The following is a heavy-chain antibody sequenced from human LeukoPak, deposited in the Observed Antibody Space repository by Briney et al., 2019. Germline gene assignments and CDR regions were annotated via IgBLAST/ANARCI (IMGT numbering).Heavy chain of an antibody. V-gene: IGHV3-23*01. CDR2: ISRSGGST. D-gene: IGHD4-17*01. J-gene: IGHJ4*02. Sequence: PGGSLRLSCAASGFTLGTYDMYWVRQAPGKGLECVSSISRSGGSTYYADSVKGRFTISRDNSKYTLYLQMSSLRADDTAVYYCSKKGQSEDYGKPGWGQGTLVTVSS. CDR3: SKKGQSEDYGKPG. CDR1: GFTLGTYD.